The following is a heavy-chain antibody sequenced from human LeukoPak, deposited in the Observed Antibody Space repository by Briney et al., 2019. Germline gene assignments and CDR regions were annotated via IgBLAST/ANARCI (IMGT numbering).Heavy chain of an antibody. V-gene: IGHV1-2*04. CDR2: INPNTGGT. D-gene: IGHD6-19*01. CDR3: ATDGGTRGAVAGYFDY. CDR1: GYTFTDYY. Sequence: ASVKVSCKASGYTFTDYYVHWVRQAPGQGLEWMGYINPNTGGTNFAQKFQDWVTMTRDTSISTAYMELSRLKSDDTAVYYCATDGGTRGAVAGYFDYWGQGTLVTVSS. J-gene: IGHJ4*02.